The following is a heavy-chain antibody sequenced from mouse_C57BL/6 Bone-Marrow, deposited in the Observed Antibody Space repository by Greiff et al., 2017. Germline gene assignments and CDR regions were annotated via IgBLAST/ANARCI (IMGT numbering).Heavy chain of an antibody. CDR1: GYTFTDHT. J-gene: IGHJ1*03. V-gene: IGHV1-78*01. Sequence: VQGVESDAELVKPGDSVKISCKVSGYTFTDHTIHWMKQRPEQGLEWIGYIYPRDGSTKYNEKFKGKATLTADKSSSTAYMQLNSLTSEDSAVYFCARKVYYGSSHWYFDVWGTGTTVTVSS. D-gene: IGHD1-1*01. CDR3: ARKVYYGSSHWYFDV. CDR2: IYPRDGST.